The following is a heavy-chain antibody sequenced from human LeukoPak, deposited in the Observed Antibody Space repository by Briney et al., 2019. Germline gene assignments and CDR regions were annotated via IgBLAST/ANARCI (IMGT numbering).Heavy chain of an antibody. D-gene: IGHD6-13*01. Sequence: SETLSLTCTVSGGSISSYYWSWIRQRPGKGLEWIGYIYYSGSTNYNPSLKSRVTISVDTSKNQFSLKLSSVTAADTAVYYCARGISSPFPFDYWGQGTLVTVSS. CDR2: IYYSGST. CDR1: GGSISSYY. J-gene: IGHJ4*02. CDR3: ARGISSPFPFDY. V-gene: IGHV4-59*01.